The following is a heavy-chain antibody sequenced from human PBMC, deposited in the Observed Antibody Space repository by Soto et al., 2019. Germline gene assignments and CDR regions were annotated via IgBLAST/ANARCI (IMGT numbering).Heavy chain of an antibody. CDR3: ARSVPPRWLQFGF. J-gene: IGHJ4*02. D-gene: IGHD5-12*01. CDR1: NGSISGYY. Sequence: SETLSLTCTVSNGSISGYYWSWIRQPPGKGLEWIGYVYYTGSTNYNPSLKSRVTISVDTSKNHISLMLSSMTAADTAMYYCARSVPPRWLQFGFWGQGALVTVS. V-gene: IGHV4-59*01. CDR2: VYYTGST.